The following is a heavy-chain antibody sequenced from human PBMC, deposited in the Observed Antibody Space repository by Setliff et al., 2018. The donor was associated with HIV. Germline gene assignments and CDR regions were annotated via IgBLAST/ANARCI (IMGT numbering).Heavy chain of an antibody. J-gene: IGHJ4*01. Sequence: PSETLSLTCVVSGYFVAGGYYWGWIRQSPGKGLEWIGNIFHSGTTYYNPSLRSRITISVDTSKNQFFLNMTSVTAADTAVYYCVRAPPGIQFLASTNGPYYFDYWGHGTLVTVSS. V-gene: IGHV4-38-2*01. CDR2: IFHSGTT. D-gene: IGHD2-2*01. CDR1: GYFVAGGYY. CDR3: VRAPPGIQFLASTNGPYYFDY.